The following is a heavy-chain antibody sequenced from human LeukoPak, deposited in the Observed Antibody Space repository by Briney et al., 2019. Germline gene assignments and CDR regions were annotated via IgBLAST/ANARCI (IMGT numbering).Heavy chain of an antibody. D-gene: IGHD3-10*01. J-gene: IGHJ5*02. V-gene: IGHV4-4*07. CDR1: GVSITSYY. CDR3: ARGGYYGSGNDFRFDP. Sequence: PSETLSLTCTVSGVSITSYYWSWIRQPAGKGLEWIGRIYTSGSTNYNPSLKSRVTISVETSKNQFSLKLKSVTAADTAVYYCARGGYYGSGNDFRFDPWGQGTLVTVSS. CDR2: IYTSGST.